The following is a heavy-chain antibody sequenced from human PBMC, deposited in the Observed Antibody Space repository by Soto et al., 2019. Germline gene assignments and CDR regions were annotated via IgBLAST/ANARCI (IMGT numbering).Heavy chain of an antibody. D-gene: IGHD2-2*02. CDR1: GLTFGDYA. V-gene: IGHV3-49*03. J-gene: IGHJ6*02. CDR3: TRGVGYCSSTSCYTGRAPEDYYYGMDV. Sequence: GGSLRLSCTASGLTFGDYAMSWFRQAPGKGLEWVGFIRSKAYGGTTEYAASVKGRFTISRDDSKSIAYLQMNSLKTEDTAVYYCTRGVGYCSSTSCYTGRAPEDYYYGMDVWGQGTTVTVSS. CDR2: IRSKAYGGTT.